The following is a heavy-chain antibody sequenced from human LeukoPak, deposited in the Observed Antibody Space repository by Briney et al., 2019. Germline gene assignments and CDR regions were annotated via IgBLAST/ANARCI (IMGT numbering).Heavy chain of an antibody. V-gene: IGHV4-59*01. CDR1: GDSIISYY. Sequence: SETLSLTCTVSGDSIISYYWSRIRQPPGKGLEWVGYIYYSGSTNYNPSLKSRVTMSVDTSMNQFSLKLRYVPAADPAVYYFARGPTSSCFPWPDPWGQGTLVTVSS. J-gene: IGHJ5*02. CDR2: IYYSGST. D-gene: IGHD6-13*01. CDR3: ARGPTSSCFPWPDP.